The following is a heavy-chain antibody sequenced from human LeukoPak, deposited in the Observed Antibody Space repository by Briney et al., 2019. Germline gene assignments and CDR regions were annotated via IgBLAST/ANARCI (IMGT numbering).Heavy chain of an antibody. CDR1: GFTFSSYG. Sequence: PGGSLRLSCAASGFTFSSYGMHWVRQAPGKGLEWVAVISDDGVNKYYIDSVKGRFTISRDNSKNTLYLQMNSLRDEDTAVYYCASQRDGYNAYFDYWGQGTLVTVSS. J-gene: IGHJ4*02. V-gene: IGHV3-30*03. CDR3: ASQRDGYNAYFDY. CDR2: ISDDGVNK. D-gene: IGHD5-24*01.